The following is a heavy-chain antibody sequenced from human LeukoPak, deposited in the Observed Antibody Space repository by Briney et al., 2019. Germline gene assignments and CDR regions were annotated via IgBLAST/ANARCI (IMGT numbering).Heavy chain of an antibody. V-gene: IGHV3-9*01. D-gene: IGHD3-22*01. CDR1: GFTFDDYA. J-gene: IGHJ4*02. CDR3: AKHYYDSSGYYPIFDY. Sequence: PGRSLRLSCAASGFTFDDYAMHWVRQAPGKGLEWVSGISWNSGSIGYADSVKGRFTISRDNSKNTLYLQMNSLRAEDTAVYYCAKHYYDSSGYYPIFDYWGQGTLVTVSS. CDR2: ISWNSGSI.